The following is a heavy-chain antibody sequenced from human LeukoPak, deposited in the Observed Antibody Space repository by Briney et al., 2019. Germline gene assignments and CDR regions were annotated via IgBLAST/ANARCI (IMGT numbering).Heavy chain of an antibody. CDR3: ARDCDRSGYYCY. V-gene: IGHV1-18*01. J-gene: IGHJ4*02. CDR1: GYGFTSYG. CDR2: ISAYNGNT. D-gene: IGHD3-22*01. Sequence: ASVNVSCKASGYGFTSYGISWVRQAPGQGLEWMGWISAYNGNTNYAQKLQGRVTMTTDTSTSTAYMELRSLRSDDTAVYYCARDCDRSGYYCYWGQGTLVTVSS.